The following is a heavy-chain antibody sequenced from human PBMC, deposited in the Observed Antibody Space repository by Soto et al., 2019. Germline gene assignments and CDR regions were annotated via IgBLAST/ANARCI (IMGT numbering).Heavy chain of an antibody. CDR3: ARYSSSWYGRVYYYYGMDV. CDR1: GFTFSSYW. V-gene: IGHV3-74*01. CDR2: INSDGSST. J-gene: IGHJ6*02. D-gene: IGHD6-13*01. Sequence: EVQLVESGGGLVQPGGSLRLSCAASGFTFSSYWMHWVRQAPGKGLMWVSRINSDGSSTSYADSVKGRFTISRDNAKNTLYLQMNSLRAEDTAVYYCARYSSSWYGRVYYYYGMDVWGQGTTVTVSS.